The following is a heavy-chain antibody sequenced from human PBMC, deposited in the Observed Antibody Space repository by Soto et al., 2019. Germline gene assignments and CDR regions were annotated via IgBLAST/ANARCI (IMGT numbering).Heavy chain of an antibody. CDR1: GGSISSGTSY. CDR2: IFYSGSF. V-gene: IGHV4-31*03. J-gene: IGHJ4*02. Sequence: QVQLQESGPGLVKPLQTLSLTCTVSGGSISSGTSYWSWIRQRPGKGLEWIGYIFYSGSFYYTPALRGRVMILAGTSKNQFTLRLSSVTAADTAVYYCARAPETPSILGVALPYFFDYWGQGALVTVSS. CDR3: ARAPETPSILGVALPYFFDY. D-gene: IGHD3-3*01.